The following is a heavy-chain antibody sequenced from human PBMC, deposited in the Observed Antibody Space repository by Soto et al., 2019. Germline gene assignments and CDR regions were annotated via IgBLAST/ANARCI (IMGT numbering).Heavy chain of an antibody. CDR3: TTLTVVDVHSDY. Sequence: EVQLVESGGGLVKPGGSLRLSCAASGFTFNNAWMNWVRQSPGKGLEWVGRIKSKTDGGATDYAAPVKGRFTISRDDSKNTLYLQMNSLNTEDTAVYYCTTLTVVDVHSDYWGQGTLVVVSS. D-gene: IGHD2-15*01. CDR2: IKSKTDGGAT. J-gene: IGHJ4*02. CDR1: GFTFNNAW. V-gene: IGHV3-15*01.